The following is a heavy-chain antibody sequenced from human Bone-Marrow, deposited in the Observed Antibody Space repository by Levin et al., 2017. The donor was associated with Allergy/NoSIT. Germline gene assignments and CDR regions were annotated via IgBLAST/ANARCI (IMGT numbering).Heavy chain of an antibody. CDR2: IIPIFGTA. D-gene: IGHD3-10*01. J-gene: IGHJ5*02. CDR1: GGTFSSYA. Sequence: SVKVSCKASGGTFSSYAISWVRQAPGQGLEWMGGIIPIFGTANYAQKFQGRVTITADESTSTAYMELSSLRSEDTAVYYCARETHDYYGSGREWFDPWGQGTLVTVSS. CDR3: ARETHDYYGSGREWFDP. V-gene: IGHV1-69*13.